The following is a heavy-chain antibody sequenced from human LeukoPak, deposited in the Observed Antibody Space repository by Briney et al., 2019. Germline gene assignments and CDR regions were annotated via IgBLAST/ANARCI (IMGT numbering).Heavy chain of an antibody. CDR3: ARGVGGYCINGVCYRGHYMDV. CDR2: INHSGST. Sequence: SETLSLTCAVYGGSFSGYYWSWIRQPPGKGLEWIGEINHSGSTNYNPSLKSRVTISVDTSKNQFSLKLSSVTAADTAVYYCARGVGGYCINGVCYRGHYMDVWGKGTTVTVSS. CDR1: GGSFSGYY. V-gene: IGHV4-34*01. J-gene: IGHJ6*03. D-gene: IGHD2-8*01.